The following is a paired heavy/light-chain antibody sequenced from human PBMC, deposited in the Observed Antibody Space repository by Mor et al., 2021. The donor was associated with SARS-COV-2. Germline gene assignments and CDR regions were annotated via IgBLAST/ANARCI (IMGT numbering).Light chain of an antibody. V-gene: IGKV3-20*01. CDR2: DAS. J-gene: IGKJ4*01. CDR1: QRVSSNY. Sequence: DIVLTQSPGTLSLSPGERATLSCRASQRVSSNYLAWYQQKPGQAPRLLMYDASTRATGIPDRFSGSGSGTDFTLTISSLESEDFAVYYCQQYGNSPRTFGGGTNVEIK. CDR3: QQYGNSPRT.
Heavy chain of an antibody. V-gene: IGHV1-2*02. D-gene: IGHD4-4*01. J-gene: IGHJ4*02. CDR3: ARDPVDSTEYDY. CDR1: GFTFADYY. Sequence: QVQLVQSGTEVKKPGASVKVSCEASGFTFADYYFHWVRQAPGQGLEWVGWISPNGRGTSYAQKFQGRVTMTRDTSINTVYMELSRLTSDDTAVYYCARDPVDSTEYDYWGQGTLVTVSS. CDR2: ISPNGRGT.